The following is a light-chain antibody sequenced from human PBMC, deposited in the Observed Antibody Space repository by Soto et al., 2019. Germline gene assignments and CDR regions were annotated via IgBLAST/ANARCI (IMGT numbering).Light chain of an antibody. V-gene: IGKV1-39*01. CDR2: TAS. CDR3: QQSFSAPLT. J-gene: IGKJ4*01. Sequence: DIQMTQSPTPLSAPVGDSVTITCRASQNIKKFLNWYQQKPGKAPKLLIYTASSVQAGFPSRFSGSGSGTDFTLTISSLQPEDFATYSCQQSFSAPLTFGGGTRVEI. CDR1: QNIKKF.